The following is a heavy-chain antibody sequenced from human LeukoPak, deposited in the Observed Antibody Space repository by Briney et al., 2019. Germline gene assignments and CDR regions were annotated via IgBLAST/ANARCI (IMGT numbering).Heavy chain of an antibody. CDR3: ARVSDSGWSTGYYFDY. CDR1: GGTFSSYT. CDR2: IIPILGIA. J-gene: IGHJ4*02. Sequence: SVKVSCKASGGTFSSYTISWVRQAPGQGLEWMARIIPILGIANYAQKFQGRVTITTDKSTSTAYMELSSLRSEDTAVYYCARVSDSGWSTGYYFDYWGQGTLVTVSS. D-gene: IGHD6-19*01. V-gene: IGHV1-69*02.